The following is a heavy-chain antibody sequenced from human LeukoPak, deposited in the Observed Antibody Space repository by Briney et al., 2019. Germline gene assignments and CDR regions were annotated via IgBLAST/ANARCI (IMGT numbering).Heavy chain of an antibody. D-gene: IGHD7-27*01. J-gene: IGHJ4*02. CDR3: ARVWGPYRFVDY. CDR2: IYYSGST. V-gene: IGHV4-61*08. CDR1: GGSISSGDYY. Sequence: PSETLSLTCTVSGGSISSGDYYWSWIRQPPGKGLEWIGYIYYSGSTNYNPSLKSRVTISVDTSKNQFSLKLSSVTAADTAVYYCARVWGPYRFVDYWGQGTLVTVSS.